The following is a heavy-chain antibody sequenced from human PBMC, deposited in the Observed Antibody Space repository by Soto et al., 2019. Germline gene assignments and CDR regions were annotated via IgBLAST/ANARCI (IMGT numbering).Heavy chain of an antibody. CDR2: IYYSGST. Sequence: SKTLSLTCTVSSGSGSSGDYFWSWLRQSPGKRLEWIAYIYYSGSTNYNPSLKSRATISVDTSKSQVSLTLTSMTAADAALYYCARYPNYYYYGFDVWGQGTAVTGSS. D-gene: IGHD3-10*01. J-gene: IGHJ6*02. CDR3: ARYPNYYYYGFDV. V-gene: IGHV4-61*08. CDR1: SGSGSSGDYF.